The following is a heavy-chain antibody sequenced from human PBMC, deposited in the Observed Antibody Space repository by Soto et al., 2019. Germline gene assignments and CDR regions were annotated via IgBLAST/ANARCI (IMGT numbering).Heavy chain of an antibody. D-gene: IGHD6-19*01. J-gene: IGHJ4*02. Sequence: GGSLRLSCAASGFTFSNYAMHWVRQAPGKGLEWVGAISYDGSNKYYADSVKGRFTLSRDNSKNTLYLQMNSLRTEDTAVYYCAKSGSSGWYLDYWGQGTLVTVSS. CDR1: GFTFSNYA. CDR3: AKSGSSGWYLDY. V-gene: IGHV3-30*18. CDR2: ISYDGSNK.